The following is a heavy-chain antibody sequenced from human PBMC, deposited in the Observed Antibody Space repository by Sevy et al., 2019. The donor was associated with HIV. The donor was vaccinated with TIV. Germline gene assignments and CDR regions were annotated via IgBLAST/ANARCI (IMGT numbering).Heavy chain of an antibody. V-gene: IGHV3-23*01. CDR3: AKALNPALESMLEGIFPTLKGFDV. D-gene: IGHD3-22*01. J-gene: IGHJ3*01. Sequence: GGSLRLSCAASGFTFNTHAMNWVRQAPGKGLEWVSIISATGSSTYFADSVRGRFTISRDNSKNTLYLQMDSLRADDEAVYYCAKALNPALESMLEGIFPTLKGFDVWGQGTMVTVSS. CDR2: ISATGSST. CDR1: GFTFNTHA.